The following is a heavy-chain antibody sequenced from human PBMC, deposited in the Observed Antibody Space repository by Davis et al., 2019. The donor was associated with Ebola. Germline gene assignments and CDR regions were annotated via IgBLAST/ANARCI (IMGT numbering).Heavy chain of an antibody. CDR1: GGSFSGYY. CDR2: INHSGST. V-gene: IGHV4-34*01. Sequence: SETLSLTCAVYGGSFSGYYWSWIRQPPGKGLEWIGEINHSGSTNYNPSLKSRVTISVDKSKNQFSLKLSSVTAADTAVYYCARGTKHALRFLSYYYGMDVWGQGTTVTVSS. J-gene: IGHJ6*02. CDR3: ARGTKHALRFLSYYYGMDV. D-gene: IGHD3-3*01.